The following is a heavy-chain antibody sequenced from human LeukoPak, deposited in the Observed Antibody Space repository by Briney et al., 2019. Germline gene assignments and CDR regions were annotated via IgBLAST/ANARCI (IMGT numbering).Heavy chain of an antibody. V-gene: IGHV1-69*04. D-gene: IGHD3-22*01. CDR1: GGTFSSYA. CDR2: IIPIFGMA. Sequence: ASVKVSCKASGGTFSSYAISWVRQAPGQGLEWMGRIIPIFGMANYAQKFQGRVTITADKSTSTAYMELSSLRSEDTAVYYCAREGYYYDSSGLIHYYYYGMDVWGQGTTVTVSS. J-gene: IGHJ6*02. CDR3: AREGYYYDSSGLIHYYYYGMDV.